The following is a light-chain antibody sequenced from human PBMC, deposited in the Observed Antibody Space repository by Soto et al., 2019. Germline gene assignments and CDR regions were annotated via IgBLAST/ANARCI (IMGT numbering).Light chain of an antibody. Sequence: QSALTQPASVSGSPGQSITISCTGTRSDIGSYNSIAWYQQHPGKAPRVMIFGVTKRPSGISNRFSGSKSGNTASLSISGLQAEDEADYYCISYTTISTYVFGTGTKLTVL. J-gene: IGLJ1*01. CDR3: ISYTTISTYV. V-gene: IGLV2-14*02. CDR1: RSDIGSYNS. CDR2: GVT.